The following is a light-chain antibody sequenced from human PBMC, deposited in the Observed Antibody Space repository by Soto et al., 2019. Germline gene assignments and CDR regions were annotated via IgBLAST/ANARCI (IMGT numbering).Light chain of an antibody. CDR2: DAS. V-gene: IGKV1-5*01. CDR1: QSISSW. Sequence: DIHMTQSPSTLSASVGDRVSITCRASQSISSWLAWYQQKPGKAPKLLIYDASSLQSGVPSRFSGSGSGTDFTLTISSLQPEDFATYYCQQANSCPITFGQGTKVDIK. CDR3: QQANSCPIT. J-gene: IGKJ1*01.